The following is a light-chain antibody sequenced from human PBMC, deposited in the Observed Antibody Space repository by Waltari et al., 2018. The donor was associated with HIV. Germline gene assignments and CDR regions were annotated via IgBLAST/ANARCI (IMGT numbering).Light chain of an antibody. J-gene: IGLJ2*01. CDR1: SSNIGAGFD. Sequence: QSVLTQPPSVSGAPGQRVTISCTGTSSNIGAGFDVHWYPQLPGTDLKVLTNNNAELPSGFPDRFSGSKSATSASLAITGLQAEDEANYYCQSYDISLSGWVFGGGTKLTVL. CDR3: QSYDISLSGWV. CDR2: NNA. V-gene: IGLV1-40*01.